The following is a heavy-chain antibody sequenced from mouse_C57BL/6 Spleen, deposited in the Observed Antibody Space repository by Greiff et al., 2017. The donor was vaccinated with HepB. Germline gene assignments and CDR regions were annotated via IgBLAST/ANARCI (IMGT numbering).Heavy chain of an antibody. CDR1: GFTFSSYA. Sequence: EVKLVESGGGLVKPGGSLKLSCAASGFTFSSYAMSWVRQTPEKRLEWVATISDGGSYTYYPDNVKGRFTISRDNAKNNLYLQMSHLKSEDTAMYYCARPYYYGSSDWYFDVWGTGTTVTVSS. D-gene: IGHD1-1*01. CDR2: ISDGGSYT. CDR3: ARPYYYGSSDWYFDV. V-gene: IGHV5-4*03. J-gene: IGHJ1*03.